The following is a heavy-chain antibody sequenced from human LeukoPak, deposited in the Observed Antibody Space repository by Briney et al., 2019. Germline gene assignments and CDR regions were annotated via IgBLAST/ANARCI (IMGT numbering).Heavy chain of an antibody. J-gene: IGHJ4*02. V-gene: IGHV3-30-3*01. Sequence: LXLXXXXSGFXXXSYAMQWVRQAPGKGLEWVAVLSYDGSNKYYADSVKGRFTISRDNSKNTLYLQMNSLRAEDTALYYCTTHFDYWGQGALVTVSS. D-gene: IGHD1-14*01. CDR2: LSYDGSNK. CDR1: GFXXXSYA. CDR3: TTHFDY.